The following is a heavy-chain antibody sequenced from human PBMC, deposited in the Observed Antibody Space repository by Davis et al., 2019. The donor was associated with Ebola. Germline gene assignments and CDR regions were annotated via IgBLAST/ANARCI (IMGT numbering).Heavy chain of an antibody. CDR3: ARKPISWFDY. CDR2: IYYSGST. CDR1: GGSISSSSYY. Sequence: PSETLSLTCTVSGGSISSSSYYWGWIRQPPGKGLEWIGSIYYSGSTYCNPSLKSRVTISVDTSKNQFSLKLSSVTAADTAVYYCARKPISWFDYWGQGTLVTVSS. J-gene: IGHJ4*02. D-gene: IGHD2-21*01. V-gene: IGHV4-39*07.